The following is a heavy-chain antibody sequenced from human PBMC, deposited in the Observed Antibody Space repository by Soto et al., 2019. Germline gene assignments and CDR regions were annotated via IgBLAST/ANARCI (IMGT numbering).Heavy chain of an antibody. CDR3: AMPPRPNYYDNSGSAFDI. Sequence: ASVKVSCKASGYTFTSYGISWVRQAPGQGLEWMGWISAYNGNTNYAQKFQGGVTMTRDTSINTAYLELSRLKSDDTAVYYCAMPPRPNYYDNSGSAFDIWGQGTMVTVSS. CDR2: ISAYNGNT. J-gene: IGHJ3*02. CDR1: GYTFTSYG. D-gene: IGHD3-22*01. V-gene: IGHV1-18*01.